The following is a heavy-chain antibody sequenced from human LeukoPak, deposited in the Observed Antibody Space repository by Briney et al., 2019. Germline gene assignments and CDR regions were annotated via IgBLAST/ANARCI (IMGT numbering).Heavy chain of an antibody. CDR3: ARGRIARIVVVHSFHYGMDV. V-gene: IGHV4-34*01. Sequence: SETLSLTCDVFGGSFTDYFWTWIRQSPGKGLEWIGEINDYTGNTNYNPSLNSRVSISLEKSKNQFSLELRSVTAADTAVYYCARGRIARIVVVHSFHYGMDVWGQGTTVTVSS. J-gene: IGHJ6*02. CDR2: INDYTGNT. CDR1: GGSFTDYF. D-gene: IGHD3-22*01.